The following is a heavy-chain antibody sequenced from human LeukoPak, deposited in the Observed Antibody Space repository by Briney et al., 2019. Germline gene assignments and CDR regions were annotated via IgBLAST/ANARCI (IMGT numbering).Heavy chain of an antibody. CDR2: TYYRSKWYN. J-gene: IGHJ6*03. V-gene: IGHV6-1*01. CDR3: ARGRSASGYSYGYYYYYMDV. Sequence: ASQTLSLTCAISGDSVSSNSAAWNWIRQSPSRGLEWLGRTYYRSKWYNDYAVSVKSRITINPDTSKNQFSLQLNSVTPEDTAVYYCARGRSASGYSYGYYYYYMDVWGKGTTVTVSS. D-gene: IGHD5-18*01. CDR1: GDSVSSNSAA.